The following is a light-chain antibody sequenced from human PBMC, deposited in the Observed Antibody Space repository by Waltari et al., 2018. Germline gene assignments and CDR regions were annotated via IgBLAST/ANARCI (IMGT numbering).Light chain of an antibody. V-gene: IGKV3-20*01. CDR3: QHDLRLPVT. CDR2: GAA. CDR1: QSVSKA. J-gene: IGKJ1*01. Sequence: EIVFTQSPGTLYLSLGERATVSFRASQSVSKALAWYQQKPGQAPRLLIYGAATRATGIPDRCSGGGSGTVFSLTISRLEPDDFAVYYCQHDLRLPVTFGQGTTVEI.